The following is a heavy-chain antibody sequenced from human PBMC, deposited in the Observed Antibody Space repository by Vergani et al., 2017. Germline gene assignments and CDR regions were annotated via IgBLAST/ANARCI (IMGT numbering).Heavy chain of an antibody. D-gene: IGHD3-10*01. Sequence: QVQLVQSGAEVKKPGSSVKVSCKASGGTFSSFAISWVRQAPGQCLEWMGWISAYNGNTKYAQKFQGRVSVTTDTSTTTVYMELRRLTSDDTAVYYCARGQSGSYYRYFEHWGQGTLVIVSS. CDR3: ARGQSGSYYRYFEH. CDR2: ISAYNGNT. V-gene: IGHV1-18*01. J-gene: IGHJ1*01. CDR1: GGTFSSFA.